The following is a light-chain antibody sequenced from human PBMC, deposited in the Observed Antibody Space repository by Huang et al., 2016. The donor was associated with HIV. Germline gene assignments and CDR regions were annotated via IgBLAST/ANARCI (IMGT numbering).Light chain of an antibody. CDR1: QNVGIS. Sequence: EVVLTQSPATVSVSPGQGVTLSCRASQNVGISVAWYHQKPGQAPRLVIYGASERAAGTPARFSGSGSGTHFTLTISSLEPDDVGVYYCHQRHNWLTFGGGTKIEIK. V-gene: IGKV3-11*01. CDR2: GAS. CDR3: HQRHNWLT. J-gene: IGKJ4*01.